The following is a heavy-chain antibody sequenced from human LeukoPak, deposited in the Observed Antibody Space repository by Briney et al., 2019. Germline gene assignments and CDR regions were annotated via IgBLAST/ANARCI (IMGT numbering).Heavy chain of an antibody. CDR2: ITESGNIP. CDR1: VFTFSRYA. CDR3: AKALSAYNYGVDF. V-gene: IGHV3-23*01. J-gene: IGHJ4*02. D-gene: IGHD5-18*01. Sequence: WGSLRLSCAASVFTFSRYAMSWVRQAPGKGLEWVSAITESGNIPYSADSVKGRFTISRDNSKNTLYLQMNSLRAGDTAVYYCAKALSAYNYGVDFWGQGTLVTVSS.